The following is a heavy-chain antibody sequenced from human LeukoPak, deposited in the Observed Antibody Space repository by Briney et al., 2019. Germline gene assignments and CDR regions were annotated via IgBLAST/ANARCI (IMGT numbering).Heavy chain of an antibody. Sequence: GGSLRLSCAASGFTFSSYSMNWVRQAPGKGLEWVANIKQDGSEKYYVDSVKGRFTISRDNAKNSLYLQMNSLRAEDTAVYYCASLLNEYDSSGYYYGYFDYWGQGTLVTVSS. V-gene: IGHV3-7*01. CDR3: ASLLNEYDSSGYYYGYFDY. CDR2: IKQDGSEK. CDR1: GFTFSSYS. D-gene: IGHD3-22*01. J-gene: IGHJ4*02.